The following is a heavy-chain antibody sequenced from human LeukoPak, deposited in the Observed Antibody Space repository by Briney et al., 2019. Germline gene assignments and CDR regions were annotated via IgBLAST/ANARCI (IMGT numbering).Heavy chain of an antibody. CDR3: AREGGPYPMGPQIDY. CDR1: GYTFTSYA. V-gene: IGHV7-4-1*02. J-gene: IGHJ4*02. CDR2: INTNTGNP. D-gene: IGHD3-10*01. Sequence: GASVTVSCKASGYTFTSYAMNWVRQAPGQGLEWMGWINTNTGNPTYAQGFTGRFVFSLDTSVSTAYLQISSLKAEDTAVDYCAREGGPYPMGPQIDYWGQGTLVTVSS.